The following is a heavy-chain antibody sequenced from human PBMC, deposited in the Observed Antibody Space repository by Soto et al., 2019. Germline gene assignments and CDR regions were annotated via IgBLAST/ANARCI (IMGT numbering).Heavy chain of an antibody. J-gene: IGHJ5*02. Sequence: PSETLSLTCAVSGGSIISGGYSWSWIRQPPGKGLEWIGYIYHSGSTYYNPSLKSRVTISVDRSKNQFSLKLSSVTAADTAVYYCARALEPGYCSSTSCYTEPYNWFDPWGQGTLVTVSS. CDR3: ARALEPGYCSSTSCYTEPYNWFDP. V-gene: IGHV4-30-2*01. D-gene: IGHD2-2*02. CDR1: GGSIISGGYS. CDR2: IYHSGST.